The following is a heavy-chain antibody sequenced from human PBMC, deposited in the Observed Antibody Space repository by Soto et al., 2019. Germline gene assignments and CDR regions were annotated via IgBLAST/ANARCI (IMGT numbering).Heavy chain of an antibody. CDR1: GFTFDDYA. J-gene: IGHJ6*02. V-gene: IGHV3-9*01. CDR3: AKGLGAYYYYGLDV. D-gene: IGHD3-10*01. CDR2: ISWNSGSK. Sequence: EVQLVGSGGGLVQPGRSLRLSCAASGFTFDDYAMHWVRQAPGKGLEWVSGISWNSGSKDYADSVKGRFIISRDNAKKSLYVQRNSLRGEDTALYYCAKGLGAYYYYGLDVWGQGTTVTVSS.